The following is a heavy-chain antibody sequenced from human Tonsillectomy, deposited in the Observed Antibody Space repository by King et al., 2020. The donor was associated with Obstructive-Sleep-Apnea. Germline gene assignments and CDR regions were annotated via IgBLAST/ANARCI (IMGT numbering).Heavy chain of an antibody. CDR1: GYTFTGYY. J-gene: IGHJ5*02. CDR3: ARGGAVASTFWPNWFDP. Sequence: QLVQSGAEVKKPGASVKVSCKASGYTFTGYYMHWVRQAPGQGLEWMGWINPNSGDTNYAQKFQGRVTMTRDSSINTAYMELSVLRSEDTAVYYCARGGAVASTFWPNWFDPWGQGTQVTVSS. CDR2: INPNSGDT. D-gene: IGHD6-19*01. V-gene: IGHV1-2*02.